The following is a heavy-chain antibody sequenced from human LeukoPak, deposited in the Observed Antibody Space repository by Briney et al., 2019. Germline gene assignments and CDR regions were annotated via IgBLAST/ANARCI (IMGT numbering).Heavy chain of an antibody. J-gene: IGHJ4*02. CDR3: AKDSSYWELLIDY. D-gene: IGHD1-26*01. CDR1: GLTLDDYA. V-gene: IGHV3-9*01. CDR2: ISWNSGSI. Sequence: GGSLRLSCAASGLTLDDYAMHWVRQAPGKGLEWVSGISWNSGSIGYADSVKGRFTISRDNAKNSLYLQMNSLRAEDTALYYCAKDSSYWELLIDYWGQGTLVTVSS.